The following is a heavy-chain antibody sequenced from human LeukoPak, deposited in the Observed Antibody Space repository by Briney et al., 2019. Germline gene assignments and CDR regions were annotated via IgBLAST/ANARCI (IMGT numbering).Heavy chain of an antibody. CDR2: ISSSGSTI. J-gene: IGHJ4*02. D-gene: IGHD2-2*01. V-gene: IGHV3-48*03. CDR3: ARAWGGGYCSSTSCYDFDY. CDR1: GFTFSSYE. Sequence: GGSLRLSCAASGFTFSSYEMNWVRQAPGKGLEWVSYISSSGSTIYYADSVKGRFTISGDNAKNSLYLQMNSLRAEDTAVYYCARAWGGGYCSSTSCYDFDYWGQGTLVTVSS.